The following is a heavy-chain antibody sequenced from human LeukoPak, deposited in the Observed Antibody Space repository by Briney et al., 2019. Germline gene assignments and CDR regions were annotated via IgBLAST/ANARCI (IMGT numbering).Heavy chain of an antibody. J-gene: IGHJ4*02. D-gene: IGHD5-24*01. CDR1: GFTFSSSA. Sequence: GGSXRXSXAXXGFTFSSSAMSWVRQAPGKGLEWVANIKQDGSKKSYVDSVKGRFTISRDNAKNSLYLQMNSLRAEDTAIYYCTRVGYIDEGIDYWGQGTLVTVSS. CDR3: TRVGYIDEGIDY. CDR2: IKQDGSKK. V-gene: IGHV3-7*04.